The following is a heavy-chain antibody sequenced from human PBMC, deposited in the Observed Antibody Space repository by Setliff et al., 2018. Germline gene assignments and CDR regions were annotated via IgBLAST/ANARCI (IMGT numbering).Heavy chain of an antibody. CDR1: GFTFSNAW. Sequence: LSCAASGFTFSNAWLTWVRQAPGKGLEWLSYISSSSSTIYYADSVKGRFTISRDNAETSLYLQMTSQRAEDTAVYYCARTDGTNLGYFDNWGQGTLVTVSS. CDR3: ARTDGTNLGYFDN. D-gene: IGHD2-8*01. V-gene: IGHV3-48*01. J-gene: IGHJ4*02. CDR2: ISSSSSTI.